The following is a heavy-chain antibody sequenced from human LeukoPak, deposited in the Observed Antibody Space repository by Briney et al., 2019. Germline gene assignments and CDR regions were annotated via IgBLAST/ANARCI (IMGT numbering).Heavy chain of an antibody. D-gene: IGHD2-2*01. J-gene: IGHJ3*02. CDR2: ISAYNGNT. Sequence: GASVKVSCKASGYTFTSYGISWVRQAPGQGLEWMGWISAYNGNTNYAQKLQGRVTMTTDTSTGTAYMELSSLRSEDTAVYYCATSSSLVVPAAIASDAFDIWGQGTMVTVSS. CDR3: ATSSSLVVPAAIASDAFDI. CDR1: GYTFTSYG. V-gene: IGHV1-18*01.